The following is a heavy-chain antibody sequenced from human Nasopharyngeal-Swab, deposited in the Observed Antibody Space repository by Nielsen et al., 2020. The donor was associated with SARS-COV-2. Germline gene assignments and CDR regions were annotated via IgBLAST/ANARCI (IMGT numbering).Heavy chain of an antibody. D-gene: IGHD6-6*01. J-gene: IGHJ4*02. CDR1: GGTFSSYA. CDR2: IIPIFGTA. CDR3: ARSGYSNSDIDY. V-gene: IGHV1-69*13. Sequence: SVKVSCKASGGTFSSYAISWVRQAPGQGLEWMGGIIPIFGTADYAQKFQDRVTITPNESTSTAYMELSSLRSEDTAVYYCARSGYSNSDIDYWGQGTLVTVSS.